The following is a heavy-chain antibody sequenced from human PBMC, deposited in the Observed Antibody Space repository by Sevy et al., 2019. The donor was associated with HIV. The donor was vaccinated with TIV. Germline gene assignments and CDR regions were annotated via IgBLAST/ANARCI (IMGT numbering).Heavy chain of an antibody. J-gene: IGHJ4*02. CDR1: GFTFSSFS. CDR2: ISSSSSYI. Sequence: GGSLRLSCAASGFTFSSFSMNWVRQAPGKGLEWVSSISSSSSYIYYADSVKGRFTISRDNAKNSLYLQMNSLRAEDTAVYYCARVLYYDSSGYNYWGQGTLVTVSS. CDR3: ARVLYYDSSGYNY. V-gene: IGHV3-21*01. D-gene: IGHD3-22*01.